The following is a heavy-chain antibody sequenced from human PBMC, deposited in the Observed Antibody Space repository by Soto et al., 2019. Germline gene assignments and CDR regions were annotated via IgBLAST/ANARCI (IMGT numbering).Heavy chain of an antibody. CDR2: IYHSGST. D-gene: IGHD6-13*01. J-gene: IGHJ4*02. Sequence: PSETLSLTCAVSGGSISSSNWWSWIRPPPGKGLEWIGKIYHSGSTNYNASLKSRVTISVDKSKTQFSLKLSSVTAADTAVYYCAGEGIAAADANGFIGYWGQGTLVTVSS. CDR1: GGSISSSNW. CDR3: AGEGIAAADANGFIGY. V-gene: IGHV4-4*02.